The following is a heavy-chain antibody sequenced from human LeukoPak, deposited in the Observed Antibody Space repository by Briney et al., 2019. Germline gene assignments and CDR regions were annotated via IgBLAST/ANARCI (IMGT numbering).Heavy chain of an antibody. CDR1: GGSFSGYY. V-gene: IGHV4-34*01. CDR3: AAQPRGVVVAATLLDDY. D-gene: IGHD2-15*01. CDR2: INHSGST. Sequence: SETLSLTCAVYGGSFSGYYWSWIRQPPGKGLEWIGEINHSGSTNYNPSFKSRVTISVDTSKNQFSLKLSSVTAADTAVYYCAAQPRGVVVAATLLDDYWGQGTLVTVSS. J-gene: IGHJ4*02.